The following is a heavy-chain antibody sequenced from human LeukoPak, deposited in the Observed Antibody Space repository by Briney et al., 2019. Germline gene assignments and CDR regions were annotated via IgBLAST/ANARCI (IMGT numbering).Heavy chain of an antibody. J-gene: IGHJ4*02. CDR3: ARLSSGYYSNFDY. V-gene: IGHV1-69*05. Sequence: SVKVSCKASGGTFSSYAISWVRQAPGQGLEWMGGIIPIFGTTNYAQKLQGRVTMTTDTSTSTAYMELRSLRSDDTAVYYCARLSSGYYSNFDYWGQGTLVTVSS. CDR2: IIPIFGTT. D-gene: IGHD3-22*01. CDR1: GGTFSSYA.